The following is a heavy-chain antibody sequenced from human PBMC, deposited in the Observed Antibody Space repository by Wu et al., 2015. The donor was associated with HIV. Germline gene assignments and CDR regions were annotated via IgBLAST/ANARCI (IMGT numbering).Heavy chain of an antibody. D-gene: IGHD6-13*01. J-gene: IGHJ6*02. CDR3: ARDAGAAAAHIYYYYYGMDV. Sequence: QVQLVQSGAEVKKPGASVKVSCKASGYTFTSYAISWVRQAPGQGLEWMGWISTYNGNTNYAQKFQGRVTMTTDTSTTTAYMELRSLRSDDTAVYYCARDAGAAAAHIYYYYYGMDVWGQGTTVAVS. CDR2: ISTYNGNT. CDR1: GYTFTSYA. V-gene: IGHV1-18*01.